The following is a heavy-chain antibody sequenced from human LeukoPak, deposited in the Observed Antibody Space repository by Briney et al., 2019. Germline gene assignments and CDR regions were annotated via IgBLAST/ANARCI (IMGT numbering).Heavy chain of an antibody. V-gene: IGHV4-61*01. Sequence: ASETLSLTCSVSGGSVSSGSYYWSWIRQPPGKGLEWIGYSSYSGSTSYNPSLKSRVTIAVDTSKNQFSLRLRSVTAADTAVYYCATVRWNDGDAFDIWGQGTMVIVSS. CDR1: GGSVSSGSYY. CDR2: SSYSGST. D-gene: IGHD1-1*01. J-gene: IGHJ3*02. CDR3: ATVRWNDGDAFDI.